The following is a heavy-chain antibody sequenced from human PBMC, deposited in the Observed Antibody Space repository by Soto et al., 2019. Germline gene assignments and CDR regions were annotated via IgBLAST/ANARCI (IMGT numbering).Heavy chain of an antibody. J-gene: IGHJ4*02. CDR2: TIGNGGSR. CDR1: RFNFMNYA. Sequence: PVGSLRLSCAASRFNFMNYAMSRAGQATGKGLEWVDVTIGNGGSRYYADSVQGRFTISRDNSKNTRYVQMNGMRADDTAVYYCAKESENYHCGVDYWGQGTLVTVCS. CDR3: AKESENYHCGVDY. V-gene: IGHV3-23*01. D-gene: IGHD4-17*01.